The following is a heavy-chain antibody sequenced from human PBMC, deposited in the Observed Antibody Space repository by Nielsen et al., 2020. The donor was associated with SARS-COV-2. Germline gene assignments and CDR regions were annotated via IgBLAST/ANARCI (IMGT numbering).Heavy chain of an antibody. D-gene: IGHD2-15*01. CDR2: ISSNGGST. CDR3: VKDFCSGGSCYFLRVVDYYYYGMDV. J-gene: IGHJ6*02. V-gene: IGHV3-64D*06. Sequence: WLRQPPGKGLEYVSAISSNGGSTYYADSVKGRFTISRDNSKNTLYLQMSSLRAEDTAVYYCVKDFCSGGSCYFLRVVDYYYYGMDVWGQGTTVTVSS.